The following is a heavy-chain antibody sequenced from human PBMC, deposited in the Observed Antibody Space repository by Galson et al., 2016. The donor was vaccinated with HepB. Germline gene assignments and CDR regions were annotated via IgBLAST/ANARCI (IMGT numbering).Heavy chain of an antibody. CDR3: AKERNYYVSGEFDY. V-gene: IGHV3-23*01. CDR1: GITFSSYA. J-gene: IGHJ4*02. CDR2: ISGSGDST. D-gene: IGHD3-10*02. Sequence: SLRLSCAASGITFSSYAMSWVRQAPGKGLEWVSAISGSGDSTYYADSVKGRFTISRDNSKNTLYLQMNSLRAEDTAVYYCAKERNYYVSGEFDYWGQGTLVTVSS.